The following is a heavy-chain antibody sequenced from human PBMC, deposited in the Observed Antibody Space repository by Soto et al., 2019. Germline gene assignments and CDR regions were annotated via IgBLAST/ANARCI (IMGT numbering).Heavy chain of an antibody. D-gene: IGHD6-19*01. CDR3: ARIHWAQSSLDY. J-gene: IGHJ4*02. V-gene: IGHV4-30-2*01. CDR2: VTPSGTA. Sequence: QLQLQEYGSRLVKPSETLSLTCAVSGGSIDSGAFSLSWIRQPPGKGLEWIGYVTPSGTAYSIPSLNGRLTLSVDSSPTHCALKLTSVTAADSAFYYCARIHWAQSSLDYWGRGSLVTVSS. CDR1: GGSIDSGAFS.